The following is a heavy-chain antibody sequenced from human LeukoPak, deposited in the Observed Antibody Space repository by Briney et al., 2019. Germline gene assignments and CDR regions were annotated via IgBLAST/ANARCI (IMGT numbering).Heavy chain of an antibody. Sequence: ASVKVSCKASGYTFSSYGITWVRQAPGQGLEWMGWISGYNDNTNYAQKLQGRVTMTTDTSTSTAYMELRSLRSDDPAVYYCARGGSGSVSAFDIWGQGTMVTVSS. CDR1: GYTFSSYG. V-gene: IGHV1-18*01. D-gene: IGHD3-10*01. J-gene: IGHJ3*02. CDR3: ARGGSGSVSAFDI. CDR2: ISGYNDNT.